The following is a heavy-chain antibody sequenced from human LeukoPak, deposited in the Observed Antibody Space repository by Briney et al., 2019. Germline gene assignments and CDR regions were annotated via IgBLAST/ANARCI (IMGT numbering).Heavy chain of an antibody. Sequence: SETLSLTCAVYGGSFSGYYWSWIRQPPGKGLEWIGEINHSGSTNYNPSLKSRVTISVDTSKNQFSLKLSSVTAADTAVYYCARDRPRGYDFWSGYYAWGYWGQGTLVTVSS. J-gene: IGHJ4*02. V-gene: IGHV4-34*01. D-gene: IGHD3-3*01. CDR2: INHSGST. CDR3: ARDRPRGYDFWSGYYAWGY. CDR1: GGSFSGYY.